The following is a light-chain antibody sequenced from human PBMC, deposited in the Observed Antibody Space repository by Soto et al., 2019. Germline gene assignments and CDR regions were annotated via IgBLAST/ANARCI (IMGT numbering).Light chain of an antibody. Sequence: QSVLTQPPSASETPGQRVTVSCSGGSSNIGTNTVNWYQQLPGTAPKLLIYSNNQRPSGVPDRFSGSKSGTSASLAISGLQSKDEADYYCASWDDSLSAVVFGGGTKVTVL. J-gene: IGLJ2*01. V-gene: IGLV1-44*01. CDR3: ASWDDSLSAVV. CDR2: SNN. CDR1: SSNIGTNT.